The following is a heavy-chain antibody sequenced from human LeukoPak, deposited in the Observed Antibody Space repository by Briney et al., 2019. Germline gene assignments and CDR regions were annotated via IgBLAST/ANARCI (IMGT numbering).Heavy chain of an antibody. CDR2: FSTSSSTI. CDR1: GFNFSDYT. Sequence: GRSLRLACEASGFNFSDYTMTWVSPAPGKGPKRVSYFSTSSSTIYYADSVKGRFTISRDNTKNSLYLQMNSLRAEDTAVYYCARIPSGYTLGYGYYYYYMDVWGKGATVTVSS. J-gene: IGHJ6*03. V-gene: IGHV3-48*04. CDR3: ARIPSGYTLGYGYYYYYMDV. D-gene: IGHD5-18*01.